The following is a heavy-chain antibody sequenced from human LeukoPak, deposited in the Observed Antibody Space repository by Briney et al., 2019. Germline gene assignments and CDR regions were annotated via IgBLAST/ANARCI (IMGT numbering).Heavy chain of an antibody. D-gene: IGHD6-19*01. CDR2: IRYDGSNK. J-gene: IGHJ4*02. Sequence: PGGSLRLSCAASGFTFSSYGMHWVRQAPGKGLEWVAFIRYDGSNKYYADSVKGRFTISRDNSKNTLYLQMNSLRAEDTAVYYCAKDGVAVAAFDYWGQGTLVTVSS. CDR1: GFTFSSYG. V-gene: IGHV3-30*02. CDR3: AKDGVAVAAFDY.